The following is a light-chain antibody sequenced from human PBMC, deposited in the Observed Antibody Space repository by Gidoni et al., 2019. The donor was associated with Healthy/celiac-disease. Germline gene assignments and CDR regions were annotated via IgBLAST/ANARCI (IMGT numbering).Light chain of an antibody. J-gene: IGKJ4*01. CDR1: QSVSSY. V-gene: IGKV3-11*01. CDR2: DAS. Sequence: EIVLTQSPATLSVSPGERATLSCRASQSVSSYLAWYQQKPGQAPRLLISDASNRATGIPARFSGSGSGTDFTITISSLEPEAFAVYYCQQPGVTFGGGTKVEIK. CDR3: QQPGVT.